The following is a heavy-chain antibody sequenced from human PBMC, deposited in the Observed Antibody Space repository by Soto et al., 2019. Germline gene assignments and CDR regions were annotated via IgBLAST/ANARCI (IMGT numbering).Heavy chain of an antibody. CDR1: GGTFSSYA. Sequence: SVKVSCKASGGTFSSYAISWVRQAPGQGLEWMGGIIPIFGTANYAQKFQGRVTITADESTSTAYMELSGLKSDDTAVYYCVREQSVLYLDLWGRGTQVTVSA. V-gene: IGHV1-69*13. D-gene: IGHD1-20*01. CDR2: IIPIFGTA. CDR3: VREQSVLYLDL. J-gene: IGHJ1*01.